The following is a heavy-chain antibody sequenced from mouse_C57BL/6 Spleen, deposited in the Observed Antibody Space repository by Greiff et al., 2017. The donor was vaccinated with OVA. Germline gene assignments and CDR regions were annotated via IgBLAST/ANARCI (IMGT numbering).Heavy chain of an antibody. CDR2: ISYSGST. D-gene: IGHD1-1*01. J-gene: IGHJ1*03. CDR3: ARGDYYYGSSWYFDV. CDR1: GYSITSGYD. V-gene: IGHV3-1*01. Sequence: VQLQQSGPGMVKPSQSLSLTCTVTGYSITSGYDWHWIRHFPGNKLEWMGYISYSGSTNYNPSLKSRISITHDTSKNHFFLKLNSVTTEDTATYYCARGDYYYGSSWYFDVWGTGTTVTVSS.